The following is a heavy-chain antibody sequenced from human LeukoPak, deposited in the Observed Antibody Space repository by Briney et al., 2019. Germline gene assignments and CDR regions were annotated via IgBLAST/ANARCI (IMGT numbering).Heavy chain of an antibody. CDR3: AKGDNDILTGYYNSFDY. CDR1: GFTFSSYS. CDR2: LSASGIST. V-gene: IGHV3-23*01. D-gene: IGHD3-9*01. Sequence: GGSLRLSCVASGFTFSSYSMNWVRQAPGKGLEWVSTLSASGISTYYSDSVRGRFTISRDNSKNTLYLQMNSLRAGDTAVYYCAKGDNDILTGYYNSFDYWGQGTLVTVSS. J-gene: IGHJ4*02.